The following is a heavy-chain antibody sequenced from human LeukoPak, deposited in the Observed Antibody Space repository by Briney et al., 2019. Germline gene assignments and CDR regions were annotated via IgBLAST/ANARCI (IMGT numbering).Heavy chain of an antibody. CDR3: ARGGGNPHYYYGMDV. CDR1: GFTFSSYG. D-gene: IGHD4-23*01. CDR2: ISYDGSNK. V-gene: IGHV3-30*03. J-gene: IGHJ6*02. Sequence: PGRSLRLSCAASGFTFSSYGMHWVRQAPGKGLEWVAVISYDGSNKYYADSVKGRFTISRDNSKNTLYLQMNSLRAEDTAVYYCARGGGNPHYYYGMDVWGQGTTVTVSS.